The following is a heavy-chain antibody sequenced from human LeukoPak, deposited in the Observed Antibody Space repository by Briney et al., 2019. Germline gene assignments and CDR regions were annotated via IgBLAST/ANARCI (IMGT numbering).Heavy chain of an antibody. CDR2: ISYDGTGT. Sequence: GGSLRLSCAASGFTFSSYAIHWVRGAPGKGLEYVSGISYDGTGTYYANSVKGRFTISRDNSRNTLYLQMGSLRAEDMAVYYCARVGASGWFAYWGQGTLVTVSS. J-gene: IGHJ5*01. CDR1: GFTFSSYA. D-gene: IGHD6-19*01. V-gene: IGHV3-64*01. CDR3: ARVGASGWFAY.